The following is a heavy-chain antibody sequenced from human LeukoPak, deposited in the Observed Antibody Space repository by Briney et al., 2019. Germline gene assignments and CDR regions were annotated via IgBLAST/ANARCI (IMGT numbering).Heavy chain of an antibody. D-gene: IGHD6-13*01. Sequence: PGGSLRLSCAASGFTFSSYWMHWVRQAPGKGLVWVSRINSDGSSTYYADSVKGRFTISRDNAKNTLYPQMDSLRAEDTAVYYCARGSPGYSSSYFDYWGQGTLVTVSS. V-gene: IGHV3-74*01. CDR3: ARGSPGYSSSYFDY. J-gene: IGHJ4*02. CDR1: GFTFSSYW. CDR2: INSDGSST.